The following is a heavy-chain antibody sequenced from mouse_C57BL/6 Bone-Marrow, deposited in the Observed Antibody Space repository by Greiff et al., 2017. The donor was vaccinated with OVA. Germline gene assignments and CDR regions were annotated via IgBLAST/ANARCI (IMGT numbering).Heavy chain of an antibody. V-gene: IGHV1-69*01. CDR3: AREYDDYALDY. CDR2: IDPSDSYT. D-gene: IGHD5-2*01. CDR1: GYTFTSYW. Sequence: QVQLQQPGAELVMPGASVKLSCKASGYTFTSYWMHWVKQRPGQGLEWIGEIDPSDSYTNYNQKFKGKSTLTVDKSSSTAYMQLSSLTSEDSAVFDCAREYDDYALDYWGQGTSVTVSA. J-gene: IGHJ4*01.